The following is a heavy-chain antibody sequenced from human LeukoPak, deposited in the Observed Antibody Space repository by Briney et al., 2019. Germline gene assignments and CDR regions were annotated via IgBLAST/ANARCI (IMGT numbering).Heavy chain of an antibody. J-gene: IGHJ4*02. D-gene: IGHD3-3*01. Sequence: GASLRLSCAASGFTFSSYAMSWVRQAPGKGLEWVSAISGSGGSTYYADSVKGRFTISRDNSKNTLFLQMNSLRAEDTAVYYCATLGLGRFFTGEGGYWGQGTLVTVSS. V-gene: IGHV3-23*01. CDR1: GFTFSSYA. CDR2: ISGSGGST. CDR3: ATLGLGRFFTGEGGY.